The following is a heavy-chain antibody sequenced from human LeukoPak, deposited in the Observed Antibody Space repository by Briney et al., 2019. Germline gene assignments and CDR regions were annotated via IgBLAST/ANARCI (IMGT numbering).Heavy chain of an antibody. J-gene: IGHJ6*02. CDR1: DFTFSSYA. V-gene: IGHV3-23*01. CDR3: ARRAYCGGDCYSGAYSYYGMDV. Sequence: PGGSLRLSCAASDFTFSSYAMSWVRQAPGKGLEWVASICASGGSPYYADSVKGRFTISRDNSKNTLYLQMNSLRAEDTAVYYCARRAYCGGDCYSGAYSYYGMDVWGQGTTVTASS. D-gene: IGHD2-21*02. CDR2: ICASGGSP.